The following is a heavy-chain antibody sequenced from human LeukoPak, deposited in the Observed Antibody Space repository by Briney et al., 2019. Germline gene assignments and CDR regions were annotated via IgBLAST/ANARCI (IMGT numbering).Heavy chain of an antibody. J-gene: IGHJ4*02. CDR3: ARQSSAYYFSVFDY. V-gene: IGHV5-51*01. Sequence: GESLQISCEASGYSFTSYWIGWVRQMPGKGLEWMGNIYPGDSDTKYSPSFQGQVTISADKSISTAYLQWSSLEASDTAIYYCARQSSAYYFSVFDYWGQGTLVTVSS. CDR1: GYSFTSYW. D-gene: IGHD3-22*01. CDR2: IYPGDSDT.